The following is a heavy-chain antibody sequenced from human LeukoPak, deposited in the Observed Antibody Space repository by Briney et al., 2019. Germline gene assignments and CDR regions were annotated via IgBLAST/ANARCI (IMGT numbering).Heavy chain of an antibody. Sequence: GASVKVSCKASGGTFSSYAISWVRQAPGQGLEWMGRIIPILGIANYAQKFQGRVTITADKSTSTAYMELSSLRSEDTAVYYCARGHSSGYFARNQDWFDPWGQGTLVTVSS. J-gene: IGHJ5*02. V-gene: IGHV1-69*04. CDR3: ARGHSSGYFARNQDWFDP. CDR1: GGTFSSYA. CDR2: IIPILGIA. D-gene: IGHD6-19*01.